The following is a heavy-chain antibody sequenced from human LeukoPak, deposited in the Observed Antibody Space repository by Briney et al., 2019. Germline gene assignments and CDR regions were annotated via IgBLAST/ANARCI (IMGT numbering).Heavy chain of an antibody. Sequence: SETLSLTCTVSGGSISSSSYYWGWIRQPPREGLEWIGTISYSGSTHYNPSLKSRVTISVDTSKNQFSLKLSSVTAADTAVYYCARPYCGGACYPPRWFDPWGQGTLVTVSS. D-gene: IGHD2-21*01. J-gene: IGHJ5*02. CDR2: ISYSGST. V-gene: IGHV4-39*01. CDR3: ARPYCGGACYPPRWFDP. CDR1: GGSISSSSYY.